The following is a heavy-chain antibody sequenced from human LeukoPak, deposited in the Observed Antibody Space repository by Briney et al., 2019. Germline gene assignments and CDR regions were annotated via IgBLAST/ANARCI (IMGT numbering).Heavy chain of an antibody. CDR2: ISGSGGST. D-gene: IGHD3-22*01. Sequence: PGGSLRLSCAASGFTFSSYAMSWVRQAPGKGLEWVSAISGSGGSTYYADSVKGRFTISRDNSKNMLYLQMNSLRAEDTAVYYCAKYTGRDYYDSSGSLCFDYWGQGTLVTVSS. CDR1: GFTFSSYA. J-gene: IGHJ4*02. V-gene: IGHV3-23*01. CDR3: AKYTGRDYYDSSGSLCFDY.